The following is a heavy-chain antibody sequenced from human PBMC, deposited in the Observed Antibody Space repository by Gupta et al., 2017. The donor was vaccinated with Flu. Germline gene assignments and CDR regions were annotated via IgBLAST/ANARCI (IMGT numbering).Heavy chain of an antibody. V-gene: IGHV4-39*01. J-gene: IGHJ4*02. D-gene: IGHD4-4*01. CDR2: IDDNGLS. CDR1: DGSVTSGSHY. CDR3: ASGIKGTTVTDHFDF. Sequence: VSDGSVTSGSHYFGWVRQSPDKELEAIGTIDDNGLSNYNPSLRGRATLSVDTSRNKFFLRLDSVTAADPAVYYSASGIKGTTVTDHFDFRGPRILVAVPS.